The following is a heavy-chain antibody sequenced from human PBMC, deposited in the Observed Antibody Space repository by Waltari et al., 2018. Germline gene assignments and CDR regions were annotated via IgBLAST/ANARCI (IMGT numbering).Heavy chain of an antibody. CDR2: ISYDGSNK. V-gene: IGHV3-30*18. J-gene: IGHJ4*02. D-gene: IGHD3-9*01. CDR3: AKEGLDFDWLPKGLDY. CDR1: GFTFSSYG. Sequence: QVQLVESGGGVVQPGRSLRLSCAASGFTFSSYGMHWVRQAPGKGLEWVGVISYDGSNKYYADSVKGRFTISRDNSKNTLYLQMNSLRAEDTAVYYCAKEGLDFDWLPKGLDYWGQGTLVTVSS.